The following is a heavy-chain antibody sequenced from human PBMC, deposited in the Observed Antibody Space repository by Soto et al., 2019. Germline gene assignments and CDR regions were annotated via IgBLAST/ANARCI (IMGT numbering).Heavy chain of an antibody. V-gene: IGHV4-59*01. J-gene: IGHJ3*02. CDR3: ASQSVGWGHDAFDI. CDR2: IYYSGST. D-gene: IGHD1-26*01. CDR1: GGSISSYY. Sequence: SETLSLTCTVSGGSISSYYWSWIRQPPGKGLEWIGYIYYSGSTNYNPSLKSRVTISVDTSKNQFSLKLSSVTAADTAVYYCASQSVGWGHDAFDIWGQGTMVTVSS.